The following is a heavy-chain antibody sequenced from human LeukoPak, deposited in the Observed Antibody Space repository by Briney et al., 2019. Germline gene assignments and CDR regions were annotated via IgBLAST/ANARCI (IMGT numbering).Heavy chain of an antibody. CDR2: ISYDGSNK. Sequence: PGGSLRLSCAASGFTFSSYAMHWVRQAPGKGLEWVAVISYDGSNKYYADSVKGRFTISRDNSKNTLYLQMNSMRAEDTAVYYCARGPGPMDVWGKGTTVTISS. V-gene: IGHV3-30*04. D-gene: IGHD3-10*01. J-gene: IGHJ6*03. CDR3: ARGPGPMDV. CDR1: GFTFSSYA.